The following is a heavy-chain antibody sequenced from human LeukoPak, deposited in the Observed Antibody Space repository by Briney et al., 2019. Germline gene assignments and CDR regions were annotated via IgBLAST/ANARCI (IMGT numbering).Heavy chain of an antibody. D-gene: IGHD3-10*01. V-gene: IGHV3-21*05. CDR1: GFTFSSYS. J-gene: IGHJ4*02. Sequence: PGGSLRLSCAASGFTFSSYSMNWVRQAPGKGLEWLSYISGNSGDTNYADSVKGRFTISRDNAKNSLYLQMNSLRPEDTAVYYCAKDPYYYGSGFDYWGQGTLVTVSS. CDR3: AKDPYYYGSGFDY. CDR2: ISGNSGDT.